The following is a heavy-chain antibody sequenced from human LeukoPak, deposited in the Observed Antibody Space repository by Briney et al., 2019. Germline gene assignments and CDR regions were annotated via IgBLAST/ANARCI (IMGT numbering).Heavy chain of an antibody. CDR1: GYTFASYY. CDR2: INPSGGST. Sequence: GASVKVSCKASGYTFASYYMHWVRQAPGQGLEWMGIINPSGGSTSYAQKFQGRVTMTRDTSTSTVYVELSSLRSEDTAVYYCARERGSYDMYYWGQGTLVTVSS. J-gene: IGHJ4*02. CDR3: ARERGSYDMYY. D-gene: IGHD3-9*01. V-gene: IGHV1-46*01.